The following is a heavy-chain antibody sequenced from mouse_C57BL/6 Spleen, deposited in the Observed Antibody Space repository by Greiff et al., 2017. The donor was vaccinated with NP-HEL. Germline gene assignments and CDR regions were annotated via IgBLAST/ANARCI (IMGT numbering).Heavy chain of an antibody. J-gene: IGHJ1*03. Sequence: QVQLQQPGAELVRPGSSVKLSCKASGYTFTSYWMHWVKQRPIQGLEWIGNIYPSDSDTNYNQKFKDKATLTVDKSSSTAYMQLSSLTSEDSAVYYCATDYYYGSGYGYFDVWGTGTTVTVSS. CDR3: ATDYYYGSGYGYFDV. CDR1: GYTFTSYW. D-gene: IGHD1-1*01. V-gene: IGHV1-52*01. CDR2: IYPSDSDT.